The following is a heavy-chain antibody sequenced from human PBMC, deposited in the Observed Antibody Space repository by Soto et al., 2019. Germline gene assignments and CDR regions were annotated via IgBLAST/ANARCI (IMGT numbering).Heavy chain of an antibody. CDR1: GYTFTSYG. V-gene: IGHV1-18*01. CDR2: ISAYNGNT. D-gene: IGHD3-22*01. J-gene: IGHJ5*02. Sequence: ASVKVSCKASGYTFTSYGISWVRQAPGQGLEWMGWISAYNGNTNYAQKLQGRVTMTTDTSTSTAYMELRSLRSDDTAVYYCASVLYYDASSGYSNGWVPWGEGTLVTVSS. CDR3: ASVLYYDASSGYSNGWVP.